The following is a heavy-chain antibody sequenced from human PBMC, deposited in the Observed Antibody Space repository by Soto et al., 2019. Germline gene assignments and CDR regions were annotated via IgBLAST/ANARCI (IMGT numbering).Heavy chain of an antibody. D-gene: IGHD6-6*01. CDR1: GFTFDDYA. Sequence: HPGGSLRLSCAASGFTFDDYAMHWVRQAPGKGLEWVSGISWNSGSIGYADSVKGRFTISRDNAKNSLYLQMNSLRAEDTALYYCAKDSWQLPFSAVGSFDYWGQGTLVTVSS. J-gene: IGHJ4*02. CDR2: ISWNSGSI. V-gene: IGHV3-9*01. CDR3: AKDSWQLPFSAVGSFDY.